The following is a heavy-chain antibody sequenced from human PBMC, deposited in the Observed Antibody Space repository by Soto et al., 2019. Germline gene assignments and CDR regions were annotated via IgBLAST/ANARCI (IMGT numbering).Heavy chain of an antibody. D-gene: IGHD3-3*01. V-gene: IGHV3-23*01. CDR2: ISVSGANK. CDR1: GFTFSSYA. Sequence: GGSLRLSCAASGFTFSSYAMSWVRQAPGKGLEWVSGISVSGANKYYADAVKGRFTISRDNSKNTLYLQMNNLRAEDTAVYYCADGGEWSFNFVYWGQGTQVTVSS. CDR3: ADGGEWSFNFVY. J-gene: IGHJ4*02.